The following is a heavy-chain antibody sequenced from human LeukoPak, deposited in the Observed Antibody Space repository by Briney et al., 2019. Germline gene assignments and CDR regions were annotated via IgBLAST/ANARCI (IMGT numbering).Heavy chain of an antibody. CDR3: ARVAGFASAWDEDFYYYGMDV. V-gene: IGHV4-59*12. CDR1: GGSMSSYY. D-gene: IGHD6-19*01. J-gene: IGHJ6*02. Sequence: SETLSLTCTVSGGSMSSYYWSWIRQPPGKGLEWIGYIYYSGNTNYNPSLKSRVTISLDTSKNQFALRLSPVTAADTAVYYCARVAGFASAWDEDFYYYGMDVWGQGSTVTVS. CDR2: IYYSGNT.